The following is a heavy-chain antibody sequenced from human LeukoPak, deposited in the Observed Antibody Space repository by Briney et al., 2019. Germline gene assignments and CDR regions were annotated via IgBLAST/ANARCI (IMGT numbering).Heavy chain of an antibody. CDR2: IIATGGAT. Sequence: ETLSLTCTVSGGSISSGGYYWSWIRQHPGKGLEWVSTIIATGGATYYADSVKGRFTISRDNSKNTLYLQMNSLRAEDTAVYYCAKGWGTDWYDRFLFDYWGQGTLVAVSS. V-gene: IGHV3-23*01. J-gene: IGHJ4*02. CDR3: AKGWGTDWYDRFLFDY. D-gene: IGHD6-19*01. CDR1: GGSISSGGYY.